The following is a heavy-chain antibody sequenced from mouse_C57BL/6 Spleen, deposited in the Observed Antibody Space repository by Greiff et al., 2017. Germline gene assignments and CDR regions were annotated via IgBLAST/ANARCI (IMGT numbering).Heavy chain of an antibody. CDR1: GFTFSSYA. J-gene: IGHJ4*01. V-gene: IGHV5-4*03. Sequence: EVKLMESGGGLVKPGGSLKLSCAASGFTFSSYAMSWVRQTPEKRLEWVATISDGGSYTYYPDNVKGRFTISRDNAKNTLYLQMSHLKSEDTAMYYGARPLRKWDGEDAKDDWGKGTTVTVSS. CDR2: ISDGGSYT. D-gene: IGHD2-4*01. CDR3: ARPLRKWDGEDAKDD.